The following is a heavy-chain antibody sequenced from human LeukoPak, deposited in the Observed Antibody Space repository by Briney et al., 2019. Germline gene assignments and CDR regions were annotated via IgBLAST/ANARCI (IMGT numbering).Heavy chain of an antibody. D-gene: IGHD3-16*02. J-gene: IGHJ4*02. CDR2: ISYDGSNK. CDR1: GFTFSSYA. CDR3: AKGGSYRSQPYFDY. Sequence: PGGSLRLSCAASGFTFSSYAMHWVRQAPGKGLEWVAVISYDGSNKYYADSVKGRFTISRDNSKNTVYLQMNSLRAEDTAVYYCAKGGSYRSQPYFDYWGQGTPVTVSS. V-gene: IGHV3-30*04.